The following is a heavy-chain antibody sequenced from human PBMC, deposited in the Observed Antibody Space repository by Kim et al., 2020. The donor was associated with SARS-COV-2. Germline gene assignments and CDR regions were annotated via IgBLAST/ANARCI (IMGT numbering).Heavy chain of an antibody. CDR3: ARGMAVAGTIDY. D-gene: IGHD6-19*01. J-gene: IGHJ4*02. CDR1: GYTFRSFA. CDR2: VNAGNGNT. V-gene: IGHV1-3*01. Sequence: ASVKVSCKGSGYTFRSFAMNWVRQAPGQRLEWMGWVNAGNGNTKYSQKFQGRVTITRDTSASTAYMELSSLRSEDTAVYYCARGMAVAGTIDYWGQGTLVTVSS.